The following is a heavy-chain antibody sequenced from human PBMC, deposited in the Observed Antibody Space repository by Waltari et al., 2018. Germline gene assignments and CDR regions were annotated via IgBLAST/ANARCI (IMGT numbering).Heavy chain of an antibody. J-gene: IGHJ4*02. CDR1: GGSISSYY. D-gene: IGHD3-10*01. CDR2: IYYSGST. Sequence: QVQLQESGPGLVTPSETLSLTCTVSGGSISSYYWSWIRQPPGKGLEWIGYIYYSGSTNYNPSLKSRVTISVDTSKNQFSLKLSSVTAADTAVYYCARGRVQADYWGQGTLVTVSS. CDR3: ARGRVQADY. V-gene: IGHV4-59*01.